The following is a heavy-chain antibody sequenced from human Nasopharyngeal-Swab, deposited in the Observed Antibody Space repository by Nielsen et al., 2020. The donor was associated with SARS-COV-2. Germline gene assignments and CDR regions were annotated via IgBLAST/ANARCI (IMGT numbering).Heavy chain of an antibody. Sequence: SVKVSCKASGGTFSSYAISWVRQAPGQGLEWMGGIIPIFGTANYAQKFQGRVTITADESTSTACMELSSLRSEDTAVYYCAREGAAVAGDWYFDLWGRGTLVTVSS. CDR2: IIPIFGTA. CDR1: GGTFSSYA. CDR3: AREGAAVAGDWYFDL. V-gene: IGHV1-69*13. D-gene: IGHD6-19*01. J-gene: IGHJ2*01.